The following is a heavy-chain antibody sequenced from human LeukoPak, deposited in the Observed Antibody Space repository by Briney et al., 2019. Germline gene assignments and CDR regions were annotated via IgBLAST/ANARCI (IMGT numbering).Heavy chain of an antibody. J-gene: IGHJ4*02. D-gene: IGHD4-17*01. CDR2: INPSGGST. Sequence: SVKVSCKASGYTFTSYYMHWVRQAPGQGLEWIGIINPSGGSTSYAQKFQGRVTMTRDTSTSTVYMELGSLRSEDTAVYYCARVPALDYGDPQGPFDYWGQGTLVTVSS. CDR1: GYTFTSYY. V-gene: IGHV1-46*01. CDR3: ARVPALDYGDPQGPFDY.